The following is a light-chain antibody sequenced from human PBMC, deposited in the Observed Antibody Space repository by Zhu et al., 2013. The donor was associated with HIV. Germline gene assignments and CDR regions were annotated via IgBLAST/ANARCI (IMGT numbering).Light chain of an antibody. CDR3: QQRSNPPIT. V-gene: IGKV3D-11*02. CDR2: DAS. Sequence: EIVLTQSPATLSLSPGERATLSCRASQSVSSFLAWYQQKPGQAPRLLIYDASTRATGIPARFSGSGPGTDFTLTISSLEPEDFAIYYCQQRSNPPITFGQGTRLEIK. CDR1: QSVSSF. J-gene: IGKJ5*01.